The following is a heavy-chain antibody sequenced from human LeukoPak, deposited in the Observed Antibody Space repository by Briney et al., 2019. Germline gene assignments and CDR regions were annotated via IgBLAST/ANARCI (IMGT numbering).Heavy chain of an antibody. CDR2: IKQDGSEK. D-gene: IGHD2-8*01. CDR3: ARDCYGVCYKGIDY. CDR1: GFTFSSYW. V-gene: IGHV3-7*01. J-gene: IGHJ4*02. Sequence: GGFLRLSCVASGFTFSSYWMSWVRQAPGKGLEWVANIKQDGSEKYYVDSVKGRFTIPRDNAKNSLYLQMNSLRAEDTAVYYCARDCYGVCYKGIDYWGQGTLVTVSS.